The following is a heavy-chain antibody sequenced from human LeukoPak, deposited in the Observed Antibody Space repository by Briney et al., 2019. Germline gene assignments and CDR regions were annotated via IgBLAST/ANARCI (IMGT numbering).Heavy chain of an antibody. CDR1: GGSISSSSYY. Sequence: SETLSLTCTVSGGSISSSSYYWGWIRQPPGKGLEWIGSIYYSGSTYYNPSLKSRVTISVDTSKNQFSLKLSSVTAADTAVYYCASDRYCSGGSCYHASPRPFDYWGQGTLVTVSS. CDR2: IYYSGST. J-gene: IGHJ4*02. V-gene: IGHV4-39*07. D-gene: IGHD2-15*01. CDR3: ASDRYCSGGSCYHASPRPFDY.